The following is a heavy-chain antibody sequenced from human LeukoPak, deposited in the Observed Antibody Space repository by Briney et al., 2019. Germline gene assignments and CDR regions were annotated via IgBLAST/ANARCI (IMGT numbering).Heavy chain of an antibody. CDR2: INSDGSST. CDR3: ARDTGYSNSCLDY. Sequence: GGSLRLSCAASGFTFSSYWMHWVRQAPGKGLVWVSRINSDGSSTSYADSVKGRFTISRDNAKNSLYLQVNSLRAEDTALYYCARDTGYSNSCLDYWGQGTLVTVSS. J-gene: IGHJ4*02. CDR1: GFTFSSYW. D-gene: IGHD6-13*01. V-gene: IGHV3-74*01.